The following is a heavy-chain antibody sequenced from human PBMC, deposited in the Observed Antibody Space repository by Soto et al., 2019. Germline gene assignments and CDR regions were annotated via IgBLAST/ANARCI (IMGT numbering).Heavy chain of an antibody. J-gene: IGHJ4*02. CDR1: GFPFTHHL. V-gene: IGHV3-74*01. CDR2: INGDGTFR. Sequence: GSLRPFWSASGFPFTHHLVHLVPPGSGKGLVWVSRINGDGTFRSYADFAEGRFTISRDNAKNTVYLQMNGLRADDTSLYYRARDFTPAETPGDDFDYWGRGTLVTVSS. CDR3: ARDFTPAETPGDDFDY. D-gene: IGHD2-15*01.